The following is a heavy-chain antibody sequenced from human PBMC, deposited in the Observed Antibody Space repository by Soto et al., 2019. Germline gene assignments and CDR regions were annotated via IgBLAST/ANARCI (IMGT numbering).Heavy chain of an antibody. CDR1: GGTFSTYA. D-gene: IGHD4-17*01. CDR3: ARDRSYGGNSVMGY. V-gene: IGHV1-69*06. J-gene: IGHJ4*02. CDR2: IIPIFGTA. Sequence: SVKVSCKASGGTFSTYAISWVRQAPGQGLEWMGGIIPIFGTANYAQKFQSRVTITADKSTSTAYMELSSLRSEDTAVYYCARDRSYGGNSVMGYWGQGTLVTVSS.